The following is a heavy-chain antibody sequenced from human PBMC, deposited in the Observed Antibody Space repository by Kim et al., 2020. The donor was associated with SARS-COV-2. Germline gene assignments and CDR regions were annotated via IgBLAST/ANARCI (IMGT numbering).Heavy chain of an antibody. Sequence: GGSLRLSCAASGFTFDDYAMHWVRQAPGKGLEWVSGISWNSGSIGYADSVKGRFTISRDNAKNSLYLQMNSLRAEDTALYYCAKENVDTAMVTGAFDIWGQGTMVTVSS. CDR3: AKENVDTAMVTGAFDI. CDR1: GFTFDDYA. CDR2: ISWNSGSI. V-gene: IGHV3-9*01. J-gene: IGHJ3*02. D-gene: IGHD5-18*01.